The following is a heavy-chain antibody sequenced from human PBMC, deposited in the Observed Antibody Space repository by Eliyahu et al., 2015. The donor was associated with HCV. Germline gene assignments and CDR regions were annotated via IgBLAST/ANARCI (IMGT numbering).Heavy chain of an antibody. CDR2: INHSGST. J-gene: IGHJ4*02. CDR3: ARDGAVAGTSFDY. CDR1: GGSFSGYY. D-gene: IGHD6-19*01. Sequence: QVQLQQWGAGLLKPSETLSLTCGVYGGSFSGYYWSWIRQPPGKGLEWIGEINHSGSTNYNPXLKSRVTISVDTSKNQFSLHLSXVTAADTAVYYCARDGAVAGTSFDYWGQGTLVTVSS. V-gene: IGHV4-34*01.